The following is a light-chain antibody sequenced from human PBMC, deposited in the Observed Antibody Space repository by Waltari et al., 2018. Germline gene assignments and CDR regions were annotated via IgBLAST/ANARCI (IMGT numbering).Light chain of an antibody. V-gene: IGLV2-23*01. Sequence: QSALTQPASVSGSLGQSITLSCTGTSNDIGTYNLVSWYQQKPGKVPRLRIYEATKRPSGISVRFSGSTSGNTASLTISGLQTDDEADFFCCSYSSTRNLVVGGGTKLSVL. CDR1: SNDIGTYNL. J-gene: IGLJ2*01. CDR2: EAT. CDR3: CSYSSTRNLV.